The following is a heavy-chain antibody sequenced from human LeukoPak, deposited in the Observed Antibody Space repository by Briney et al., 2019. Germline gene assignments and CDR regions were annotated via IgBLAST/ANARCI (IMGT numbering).Heavy chain of an antibody. Sequence: GGSLRLSCAASGFTFSSYWMSWVRRAPGKGLEWVANIKQDGSEKYYEDSVKGRFTISRDNAKNSLYLQMNFLRVEDTAVYYCAKVAVEANDYWGQGTLVTVSS. CDR1: GFTFSSYW. CDR3: AKVAVEANDY. J-gene: IGHJ4*02. V-gene: IGHV3-7*04. D-gene: IGHD4-23*01. CDR2: IKQDGSEK.